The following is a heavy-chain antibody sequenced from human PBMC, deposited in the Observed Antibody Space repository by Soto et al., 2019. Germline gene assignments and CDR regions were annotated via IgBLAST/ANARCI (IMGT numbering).Heavy chain of an antibody. CDR3: ARDPGTRSRSSEARIDP. CDR1: GFTFSSYG. J-gene: IGHJ5*02. D-gene: IGHD6-6*01. CDR2: IWYDGSNK. V-gene: IGHV3-33*01. Sequence: GGSLRLSCAASGFTFSSYGMHWVRQAPGKGLEWVAVIWYDGSNKYYADSVKGRFTISRDNSKNTLYLQMNSLRAEDTAVYYCARDPGTRSRSSEARIDPWGQGTLVTVSS.